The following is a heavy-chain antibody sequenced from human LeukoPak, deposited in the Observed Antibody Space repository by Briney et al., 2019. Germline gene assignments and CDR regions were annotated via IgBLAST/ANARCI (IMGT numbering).Heavy chain of an antibody. J-gene: IGHJ4*02. CDR3: ARELVHGVGATF. V-gene: IGHV1-69*06. CDR1: GGTFSSYA. CDR2: IIPIFGTA. Sequence: VASVKVSCKASGGTFSSYAISWVRQAPGQGLEWMGGIIPIFGTANYAQKFQGRITITADKSTSTAYMELSSLRSEDTAVYYCARELVHGVGATFWGQGTLVTVSS. D-gene: IGHD1-26*01.